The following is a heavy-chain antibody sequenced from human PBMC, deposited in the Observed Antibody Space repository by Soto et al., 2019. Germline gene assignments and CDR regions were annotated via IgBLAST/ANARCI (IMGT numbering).Heavy chain of an antibody. CDR2: IYYSGST. Sequence: QVQLQESGPGLVKPSQTLSLTCTVSVGSISSGDYYWSWIRQPPGKVLEWIGYIYYSGSTYYNPSLKSRLTISADPSKSQFSRTLSSVTAADTAVYYCARSATPCYWGQGTLDTVSS. CDR1: VGSISSGDYY. CDR3: ARSATPCY. J-gene: IGHJ4*02. V-gene: IGHV4-30-4*01.